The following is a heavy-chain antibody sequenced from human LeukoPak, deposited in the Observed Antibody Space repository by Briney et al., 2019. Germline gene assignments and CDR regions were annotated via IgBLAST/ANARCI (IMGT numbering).Heavy chain of an antibody. CDR2: IYHSGST. V-gene: IGHV4-38-2*02. D-gene: IGHD2-2*01. CDR1: GGSISSGYY. CDR3: ARDQKYRHFDY. Sequence: PSETLSLTCTVSGGSISSGYYWGWIRQPPGKGLEWIGSIYHSGSTYYNPSLKSRVTISVDTSKNQFSLKLSSVTAADTAVYYCARDQKYRHFDYWGQGTLVTVSS. J-gene: IGHJ4*02.